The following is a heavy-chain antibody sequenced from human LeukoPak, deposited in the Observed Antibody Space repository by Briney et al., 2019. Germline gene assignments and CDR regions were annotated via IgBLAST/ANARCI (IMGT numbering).Heavy chain of an antibody. CDR3: AKDSLDLTTVTFFYFDY. Sequence: GGSLRLSCAASGFTFSSYGMHWVRQAPGKGLEWVAVISYDGSNKYYADSVKGRFTISRDNSKNTLYLQMNSLRAEDTAVYYCAKDSLDLTTVTFFYFDYWGQGTLVTVSS. CDR2: ISYDGSNK. CDR1: GFTFSSYG. J-gene: IGHJ4*02. D-gene: IGHD4-17*01. V-gene: IGHV3-30*18.